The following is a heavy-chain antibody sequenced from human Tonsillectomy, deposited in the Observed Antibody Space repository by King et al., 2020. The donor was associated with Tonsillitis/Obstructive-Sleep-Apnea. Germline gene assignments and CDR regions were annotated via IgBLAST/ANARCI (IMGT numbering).Heavy chain of an antibody. CDR1: GFTLSSYW. J-gene: IGHJ4*02. V-gene: IGHV3-74*01. Sequence: VQLVQSGGGLVQPGGSLRLSCAASGFTLSSYWMYWVRQAPGKGLVWVSRINSDGSSTSYADSVKGRFTISRDNAKNTLYLQMNSLRAEDTAVYYCARPPYYYDSSGYYSWGQGTLVTVSS. D-gene: IGHD3-22*01. CDR2: INSDGSST. CDR3: ARPPYYYDSSGYYS.